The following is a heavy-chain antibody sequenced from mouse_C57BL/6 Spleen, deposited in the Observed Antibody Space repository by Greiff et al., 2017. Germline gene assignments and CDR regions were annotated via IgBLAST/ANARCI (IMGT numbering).Heavy chain of an antibody. CDR2: INPSTGGT. Sequence: VQLQQSGPELVKPGASVKISCKASGYSFTGYYMNWVKQSPEKSLEWIGEINPSTGGTTYNQKFKAKATLTVDKSSSTAYMQLKSLTSEDSAVYYCARKGFHYYFDYWGHGTTLTVSS. J-gene: IGHJ2*01. CDR1: GYSFTGYY. CDR3: ARKGFHYYFDY. V-gene: IGHV1-42*01.